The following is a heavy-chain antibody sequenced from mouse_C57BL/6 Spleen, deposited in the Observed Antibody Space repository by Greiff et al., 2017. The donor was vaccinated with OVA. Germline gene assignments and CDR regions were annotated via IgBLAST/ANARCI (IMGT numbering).Heavy chain of an antibody. CDR1: GYTFTDYY. Sequence: QVQLQQSGAELVRPGASVKLSCKASGYTFTDYYINWVKQRPGQLLDWIARIYPGSVNTYYNEKFKGKATLTAEKASSTAYMQLSSLTSEDSAVYFCATITTVVARYWYFDVWGTGTTVTVSS. D-gene: IGHD1-1*01. V-gene: IGHV1-76*01. J-gene: IGHJ1*03. CDR2: IYPGSVNT. CDR3: ATITTVVARYWYFDV.